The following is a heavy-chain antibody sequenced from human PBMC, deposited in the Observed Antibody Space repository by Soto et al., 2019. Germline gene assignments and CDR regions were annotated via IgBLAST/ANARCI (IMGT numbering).Heavy chain of an antibody. CDR3: PTDGHYYDSSGYYPFDY. CDR1: GFTFSNAW. V-gene: IGHV3-15*01. J-gene: IGHJ4*02. D-gene: IGHD3-22*01. Sequence: GGSLRLSCAASGFTFSNAWMSWVRQAPGKGLEWVGRIKSKTDGGTTDYAAPVKVRFTISRDDSKNTLYLQMNSLKTEDTAVYYCPTDGHYYDSSGYYPFDYWGQGTLVTVSS. CDR2: IKSKTDGGTT.